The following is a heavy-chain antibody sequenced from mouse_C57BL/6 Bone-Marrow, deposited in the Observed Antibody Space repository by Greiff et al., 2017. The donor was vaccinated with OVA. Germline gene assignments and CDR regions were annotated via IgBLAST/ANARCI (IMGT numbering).Heavy chain of an antibody. V-gene: IGHV1-82*01. CDR1: GYAFSSSW. J-gene: IGHJ2*01. CDR3: ARERGYDY. Sequence: VQLQESGPELVKPGASVKISCKASGYAFSSSWMNWVKQRPGKGLEWIGRIYPGDGDTNYNGKFKGKATLTADKSPSTAYMQLSSLTAEDSSVYFCARERGYDYWGQGTTLTVSS. D-gene: IGHD2-2*01. CDR2: IYPGDGDT.